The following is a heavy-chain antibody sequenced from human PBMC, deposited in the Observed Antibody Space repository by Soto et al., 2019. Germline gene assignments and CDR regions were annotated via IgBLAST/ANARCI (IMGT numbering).Heavy chain of an antibody. J-gene: IGHJ4*02. CDR2: ISWNSGSI. Sequence: DVQLVESGGGLVQPGRSLRLSCAASGFTFDDYAMHWVRQAPGKGLEWVSGISWNSGSIGYADSVKGRFTISRDNAKNSLYLQMNSLRAEDTALYYCAKARTAKDYDRPYFDYWGQGTLVTVSS. V-gene: IGHV3-9*01. D-gene: IGHD3-16*01. CDR3: AKARTAKDYDRPYFDY. CDR1: GFTFDDYA.